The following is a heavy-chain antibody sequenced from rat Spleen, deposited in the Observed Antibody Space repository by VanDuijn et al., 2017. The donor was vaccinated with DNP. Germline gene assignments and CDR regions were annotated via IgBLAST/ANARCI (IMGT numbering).Heavy chain of an antibody. CDR2: ISYDGGST. CDR1: GFTFSDYY. D-gene: IGHD1-4*01. V-gene: IGHV5-22*01. CDR3: ARLLAGRSYYFDY. J-gene: IGHJ2*01. Sequence: EVQLVESGGGLVQPGGSLKLSCAASGFTFSDYYMAWVRQAPTKGLEWVASISYDGGSTYYRDSVKGRFTISRDNAKSTLYLQMNSLRSEDTATYYCARLLAGRSYYFDYWGQGVMVTVSS.